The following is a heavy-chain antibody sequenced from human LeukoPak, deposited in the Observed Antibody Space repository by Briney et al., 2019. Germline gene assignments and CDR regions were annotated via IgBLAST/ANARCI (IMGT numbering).Heavy chain of an antibody. Sequence: PSQTLSLTCTVSGNSISSGDNYWSWIRQPAGKGLEWIGRIYTSGSTYYSPSLKSRVTISVDTSKNQFSLKLTSVTAADTAVYYCARVHYGSGSLYYYYYYMDVWGKGTTVTISS. D-gene: IGHD3-10*01. CDR3: ARVHYGSGSLYYYYYYMDV. V-gene: IGHV4-61*02. CDR2: IYTSGST. J-gene: IGHJ6*03. CDR1: GNSISSGDNY.